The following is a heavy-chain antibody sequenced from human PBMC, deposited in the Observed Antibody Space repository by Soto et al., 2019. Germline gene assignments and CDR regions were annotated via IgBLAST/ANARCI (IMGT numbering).Heavy chain of an antibody. CDR3: ARDWRGYSYGYYYYYGMDV. D-gene: IGHD5-18*01. V-gene: IGHV4-31*03. CDR1: GGSISSGGYY. Sequence: SETLSLTCTVSGGSISSGGYYWSWIRQHPGKGLEWIGYIYYSGSTYYNPSLKSRVTISVDTSKNQFSLKLSSVTAADTAVYYCARDWRGYSYGYYYYYGMDVWGQGTTVTVSS. CDR2: IYYSGST. J-gene: IGHJ6*02.